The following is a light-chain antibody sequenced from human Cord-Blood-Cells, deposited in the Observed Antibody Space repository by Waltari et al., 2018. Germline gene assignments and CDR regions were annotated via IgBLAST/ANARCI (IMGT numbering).Light chain of an antibody. CDR1: QSISSW. Sequence: DIQMSQSPSTLSASVGDNVTITCRASQSISSWLAWYQQKPGKAPKLLIYTASSLESGVPSRFSGSGSGTEFTLTISSLQPDDFATYYCQQYNSYSTFGQGTKVEIK. CDR2: TAS. CDR3: QQYNSYST. J-gene: IGKJ1*01. V-gene: IGKV1-5*03.